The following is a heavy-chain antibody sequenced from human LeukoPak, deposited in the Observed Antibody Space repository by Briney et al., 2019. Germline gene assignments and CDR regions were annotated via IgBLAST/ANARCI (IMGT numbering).Heavy chain of an antibody. D-gene: IGHD6-6*01. Sequence: GGSLRLSCAASGFTFSSYSMNWVRQAPGKGLEWVSSISSGSSYIYYADSVKGRFTISRDNAKNSLYLQMNSLRAEDTAVYYCAREKEAARYYYYYYGMDVWGQGTTVTVSS. J-gene: IGHJ6*02. CDR2: ISSGSSYI. CDR1: GFTFSSYS. V-gene: IGHV3-21*01. CDR3: AREKEAARYYYYYYGMDV.